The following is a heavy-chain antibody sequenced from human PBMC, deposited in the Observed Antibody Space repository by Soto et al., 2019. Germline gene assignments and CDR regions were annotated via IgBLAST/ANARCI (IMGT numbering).Heavy chain of an antibody. CDR1: GFTFSSYG. CDR2: ISYDGSNK. Sequence: TGGSLRLSCAASGFTFSSYGMHWVRQAPGKGLEWVAVISYDGSNKYYADPVKGRFTISRDNSKNTLYLQMNSLRAEDTAVYYCAKSGTVNTFDYWGQGTLVTVSS. CDR3: AKSGTVNTFDY. D-gene: IGHD1-1*01. J-gene: IGHJ4*02. V-gene: IGHV3-30*18.